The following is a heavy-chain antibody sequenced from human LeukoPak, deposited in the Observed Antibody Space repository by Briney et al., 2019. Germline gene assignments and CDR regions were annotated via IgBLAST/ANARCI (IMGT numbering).Heavy chain of an antibody. CDR2: ISYDGSNK. Sequence: GRSLRLSCAASGFTFSSYGMHWVRQAPGKGLEWVAVISYDGSNKYYADSVKGRFTISRDNSKNTLYLQMNSLRAEDTAVYYCAKNSLWSGFGNRDWYNWFDPWGRGTLVTVSS. CDR1: GFTFSSYG. V-gene: IGHV3-30*18. CDR3: AKNSLWSGFGNRDWYNWFDP. D-gene: IGHD3-3*01. J-gene: IGHJ5*02.